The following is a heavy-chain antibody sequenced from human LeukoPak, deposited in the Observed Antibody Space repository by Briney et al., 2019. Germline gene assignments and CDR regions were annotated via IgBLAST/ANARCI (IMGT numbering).Heavy chain of an antibody. Sequence: SETLSLTCAVYGGSFSGYYWSWIRQPPGKGLEWIGEINHSGSTNYDPSLKSRVTISVDTSKNQFSLKLSSVTAADMAVYYCARSMVRGVIITSTLFDYWGQGTLVTVSS. CDR2: INHSGST. V-gene: IGHV4-34*01. CDR3: ARSMVRGVIITSTLFDY. D-gene: IGHD3-10*01. CDR1: GGSFSGYY. J-gene: IGHJ4*02.